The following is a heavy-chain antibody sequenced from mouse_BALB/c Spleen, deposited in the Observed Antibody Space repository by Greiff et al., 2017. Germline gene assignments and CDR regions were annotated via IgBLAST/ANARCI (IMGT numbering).Heavy chain of an antibody. V-gene: IGHV1-69*01. Sequence: VQLQQPGAELVMPGASVKMSCKASGYTFTDYWMHWVKQRPGQGLEWIGAIDTSDSYTSYNQKFKGKATLTVDESSSTAYMQLSSPTSEDSAVYYCARRYSYFDYWGQGTTLTVSS. D-gene: IGHD2-14*01. CDR1: GYTFTDYW. CDR3: ARRYSYFDY. CDR2: IDTSDSYT. J-gene: IGHJ2*01.